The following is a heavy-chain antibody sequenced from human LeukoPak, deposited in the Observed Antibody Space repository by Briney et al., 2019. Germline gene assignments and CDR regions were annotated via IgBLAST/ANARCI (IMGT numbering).Heavy chain of an antibody. CDR3: ARDSYYDSSGYYSSEYFQH. CDR2: INPNSGGT. D-gene: IGHD3-22*01. CDR1: GGTFSSYA. Sequence: ASVKASCEASGGTFSSYAISWVRQAPGQGLEWMGWINPNSGGTNYAQKFQGRVTMTRDTSISTAYMELSRLRSDDTAVYYCARDSYYDSSGYYSSEYFQHWGQGTLVTVSS. J-gene: IGHJ1*01. V-gene: IGHV1-2*02.